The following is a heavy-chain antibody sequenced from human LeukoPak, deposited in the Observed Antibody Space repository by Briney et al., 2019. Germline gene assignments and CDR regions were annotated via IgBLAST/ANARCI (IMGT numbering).Heavy chain of an antibody. J-gene: IGHJ4*02. Sequence: ASVKVSCKASGYTFTGYYMHWVRQAPGQGLEWMGWINPNSGGTNYAQKFQGRVTMTRDTSNSTAYMELSRLRSDDTAVYYCARAPPSSSISFFDYWGQGTLVTVSS. CDR2: INPNSGGT. CDR3: ARAPPSSSISFFDY. V-gene: IGHV1-2*02. D-gene: IGHD6-6*01. CDR1: GYTFTGYY.